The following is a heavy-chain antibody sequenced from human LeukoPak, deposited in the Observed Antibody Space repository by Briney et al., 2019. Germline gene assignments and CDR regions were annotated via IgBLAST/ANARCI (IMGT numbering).Heavy chain of an antibody. V-gene: IGHV1-2*02. J-gene: IGHJ4*02. D-gene: IGHD5-12*01. Sequence: ASVKVSCKASGYTFTGYYMHWVRQAPGQGLEWMGWINPNSGGTNYARKFQGRVTVTRDTSISTAYMELSRLRSDDTAVYYCASGPYYDSFDYWGQGTLVTVSS. CDR3: ASGPYYDSFDY. CDR1: GYTFTGYY. CDR2: INPNSGGT.